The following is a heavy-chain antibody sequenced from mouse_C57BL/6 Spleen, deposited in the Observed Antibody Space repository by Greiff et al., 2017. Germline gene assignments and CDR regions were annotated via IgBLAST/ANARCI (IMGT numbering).Heavy chain of an antibody. J-gene: IGHJ3*01. CDR3: ERDEGYDYDRFAY. Sequence: EVKLVESGGGLVKPGGSLKLSCAASGFTFSSYAMSWVRQTPEKRLEWVATISDGGSYTYYPDNVKGRFTISRDNAKNNLYLQMSHLKSEDTAMYSCERDEGYDYDRFAYWGQGTLVTVSA. D-gene: IGHD2-4*01. CDR2: ISDGGSYT. V-gene: IGHV5-4*01. CDR1: GFTFSSYA.